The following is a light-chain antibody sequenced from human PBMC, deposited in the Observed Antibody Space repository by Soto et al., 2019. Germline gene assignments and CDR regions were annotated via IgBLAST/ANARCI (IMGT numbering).Light chain of an antibody. CDR3: QSYDSSLSGVV. V-gene: IGLV1-40*01. CDR2: GNS. Sequence: QSVLTQPPSVSGAPGQRVTISCTGSNSNIGAGYDVHWYQQLPGTAPKLLIYGNSNRPSGVPDRFSGSKSGTSASLAITGLQAEDEAHYYCQSYDSSLSGVVFGGGTKVTVL. J-gene: IGLJ2*01. CDR1: NSNIGAGYD.